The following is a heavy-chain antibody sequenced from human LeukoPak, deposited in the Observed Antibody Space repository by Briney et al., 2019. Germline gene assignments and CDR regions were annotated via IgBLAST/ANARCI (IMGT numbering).Heavy chain of an antibody. CDR1: GFTFSSYS. V-gene: IGHV3-48*01. D-gene: IGHD2-15*01. CDR2: ISSSSSTI. J-gene: IGHJ3*02. Sequence: PGGSLRLSCAASGFTFSSYSMNWVRQAPGKGLEWVSYISSSSSTIYYADSVKGRFTISRDNAKNSLYLQMNSLRAEDTAVYYCARDRVRYCSGGSCYSLAFDIWGQGTMVTVSS. CDR3: ARDRVRYCSGGSCYSLAFDI.